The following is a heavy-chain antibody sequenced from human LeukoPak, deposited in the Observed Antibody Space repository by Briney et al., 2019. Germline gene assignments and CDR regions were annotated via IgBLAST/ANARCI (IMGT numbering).Heavy chain of an antibody. Sequence: SETLSLTCSVSGGSISVYYWTWIRQVPGKGLEWIGYIYYTGTTNYNPLFESRATISVDTSKNKFSLKVKSVTAADTAVYFCARYYGSGRDADYWGQGTLVTVSS. CDR2: IYYTGTT. J-gene: IGHJ4*02. V-gene: IGHV4-59*08. D-gene: IGHD3-10*01. CDR1: GGSISVYY. CDR3: ARYYGSGRDADY.